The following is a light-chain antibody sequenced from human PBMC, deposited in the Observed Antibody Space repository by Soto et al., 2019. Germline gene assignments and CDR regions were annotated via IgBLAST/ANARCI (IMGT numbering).Light chain of an antibody. Sequence: IVVTQSPGTLSLSPGERATLSCRASQSVSSTLAWYQHKPGRSPRLLIYGASIRATGIPDRFSGSGSGTDFTLTIRRLEFEDFALYYCQQFGGSYTFGQGTKLEMK. CDR3: QQFGGSYT. V-gene: IGKV3-20*01. CDR2: GAS. CDR1: QSVSST. J-gene: IGKJ2*01.